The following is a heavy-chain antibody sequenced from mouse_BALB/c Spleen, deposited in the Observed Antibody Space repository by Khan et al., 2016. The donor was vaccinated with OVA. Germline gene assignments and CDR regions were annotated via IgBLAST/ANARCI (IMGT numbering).Heavy chain of an antibody. CDR2: ISSTGRT. CDR1: GYSFSNDYA. J-gene: IGHJ4*01. V-gene: IGHV3-2*02. D-gene: IGHD1-1*01. CDR3: GGSLKYNYGYALDY. Sequence: EVQLQESGPGLVKPSQSLSLTCTVTGYSFSNDYAWYCLRQLPGNKLEWMGYISSTGRTSYNPSLKSRIFITRDSTKNQFFLLLRSVTSEATASYYGGGSLKYNYGYALDYWGRGTSVTVSS.